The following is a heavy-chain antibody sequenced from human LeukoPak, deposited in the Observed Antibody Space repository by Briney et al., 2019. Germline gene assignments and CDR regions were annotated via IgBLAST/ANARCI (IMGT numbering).Heavy chain of an antibody. D-gene: IGHD4-11*01. CDR2: TVGGGDGT. CDR3: AKGETTVTDRLYFDY. CDR1: GFTFSSTS. J-gene: IGHJ4*02. Sequence: PGGSLRLSCAASGFTFSSTSMSWVRQAPGKGLEWVAVTVGGGDGTYYADSVKGRFTISRDNSNDTLYLQMNSLRAEDTAVYYCAKGETTVTDRLYFDYWGQGTLVTVSS. V-gene: IGHV3-23*01.